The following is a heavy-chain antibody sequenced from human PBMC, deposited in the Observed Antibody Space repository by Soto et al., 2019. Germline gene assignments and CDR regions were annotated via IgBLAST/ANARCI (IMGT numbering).Heavy chain of an antibody. CDR1: GGSFGKSA. J-gene: IGHJ4*02. CDR2: FIPVYRTL. V-gene: IGHV1-69*13. Sequence: SVKVSCKASGGSFGKSAINWVRQTPGQGLEWLGGFIPVYRTLNYAQKFQGRVTITADESTGTAYMTLSSLASDDTAVYYCATGVIWIGYFTVDSWGQGTRVTVS. CDR3: ATGVIWIGYFTVDS. D-gene: IGHD3-3*01.